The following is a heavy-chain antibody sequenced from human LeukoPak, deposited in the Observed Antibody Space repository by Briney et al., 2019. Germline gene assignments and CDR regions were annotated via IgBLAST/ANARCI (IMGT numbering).Heavy chain of an antibody. J-gene: IGHJ4*02. CDR3: ARVAARAGDY. Sequence: GESLKISCKASGYSFISYWIGWVRQAPGQGLEWMGWISAYNGNTNYAQKLQGRVTMTTDTSTSTAYMELRSLRSDDTAVYYCARVAARAGDYWGQGTLVTVSS. CDR1: GYSFISYW. CDR2: ISAYNGNT. V-gene: IGHV1-18*04. D-gene: IGHD6-6*01.